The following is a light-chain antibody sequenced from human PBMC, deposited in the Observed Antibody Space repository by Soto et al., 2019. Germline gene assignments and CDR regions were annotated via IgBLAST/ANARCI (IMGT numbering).Light chain of an antibody. Sequence: EIVLTQSPGTLSLSPRERATVSCRASQSVGSNYLAWYQQKPGQPPRLLIYGASSRATGIPDRFSGSGSGTDFTLTISRREPEDFAVYYCQQYDFSPWTFGQGTKVEIK. CDR1: QSVGSNY. J-gene: IGKJ1*01. CDR2: GAS. CDR3: QQYDFSPWT. V-gene: IGKV3-20*01.